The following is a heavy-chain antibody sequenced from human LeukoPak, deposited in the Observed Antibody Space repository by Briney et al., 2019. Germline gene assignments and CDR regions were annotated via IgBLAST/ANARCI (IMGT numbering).Heavy chain of an antibody. V-gene: IGHV4-4*07. CDR1: GGSISSYY. Sequence: SETLSLTCTVSGGSISSYYWSWIRHPAGKGLEWIGRISTSGSTNYNPSLKSRVTMSVDTSKNQFSLKLSSVTAADTAVYYCARDCSSTSCYRYYFDYWGQGTLVTVSS. D-gene: IGHD2-2*01. CDR2: ISTSGST. J-gene: IGHJ4*02. CDR3: ARDCSSTSCYRYYFDY.